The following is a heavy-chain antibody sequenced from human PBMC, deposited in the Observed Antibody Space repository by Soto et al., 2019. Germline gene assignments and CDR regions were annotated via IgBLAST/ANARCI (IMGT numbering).Heavy chain of an antibody. D-gene: IGHD1-1*01. CDR3: AKVYKPSKNYYGMDV. CDR2: ISGSGADT. Sequence: AGGSLRLSCTASGFTFRSYAMNWVRQAPGKGLGWVSRISGSGADTDYTDSVKGRFTISRDNSKNTLYLQMDSLRPEDTAVYYCAKVYKPSKNYYGMDVWGQGTTVTVSS. CDR1: GFTFRSYA. V-gene: IGHV3-23*01. J-gene: IGHJ6*01.